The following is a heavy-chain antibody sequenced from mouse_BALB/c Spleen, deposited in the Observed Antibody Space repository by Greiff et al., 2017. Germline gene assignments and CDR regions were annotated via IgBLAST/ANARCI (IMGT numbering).Heavy chain of an antibody. Sequence: EVQLVESGAELVKPGASVKLSCTASGFNIKDTYMHWVKQRPEQGLEWIGRIDPANGNTKYDPKFQGKATITADTSSNTAYLQLSSLTSEDTAVYYCARKAYYRYDVDWFAYWGQGTLVTVSA. D-gene: IGHD2-14*01. CDR3: ARKAYYRYDVDWFAY. CDR2: IDPANGNT. CDR1: GFNIKDTY. V-gene: IGHV14-3*02. J-gene: IGHJ3*01.